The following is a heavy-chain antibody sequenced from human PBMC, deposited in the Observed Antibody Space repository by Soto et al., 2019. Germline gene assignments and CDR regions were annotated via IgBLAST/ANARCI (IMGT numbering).Heavy chain of an antibody. CDR2: INHSGST. V-gene: IGHV4-34*01. Sequence: QVQLQQWGAGLLKPSETLSLTCAVYGGSFSGYYWSWIRQPPGKGLEWIGEINHSGSTNYNPSLRRRVTISVDTSKDQFSLKLSSVHAADTAVYYCARGDPQVGWEQWLVTRDAFDIWGQGTMVTVSS. CDR1: GGSFSGYY. J-gene: IGHJ3*02. CDR3: ARGDPQVGWEQWLVTRDAFDI. D-gene: IGHD6-19*01.